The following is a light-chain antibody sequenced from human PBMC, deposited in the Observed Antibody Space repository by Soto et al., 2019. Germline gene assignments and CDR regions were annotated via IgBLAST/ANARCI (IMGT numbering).Light chain of an antibody. CDR2: AAS. J-gene: IGKJ1*01. Sequence: DIQMTQSPSSQSASVGDRVTITCRASQSINSYLNWYQQEPGKAPKLLIYAASSLQSGVPSRFSGSGSETDFTLTITSLQPDDFATYYCQQSFSTPRTFGQGTRVDI. V-gene: IGKV1-39*01. CDR3: QQSFSTPRT. CDR1: QSINSY.